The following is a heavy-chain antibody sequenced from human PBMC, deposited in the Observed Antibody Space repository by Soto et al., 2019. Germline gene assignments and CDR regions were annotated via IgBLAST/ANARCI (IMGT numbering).Heavy chain of an antibody. J-gene: IGHJ6*02. D-gene: IGHD2-15*01. CDR1: GFAFSSYT. CDR3: ARLGFCSGSSCNYYYYYYGMDV. V-gene: IGHV3-48*02. Sequence: GSLRLSCSASGFAFSSYTMNWVRQAPGRGLEWVSFISGRGTTTYYADSVKGRFTISRDNAKNSLYLQVNSLRDEDTATYYCARLGFCSGSSCNYYYYYYGMDVWGQGTTVTVSS. CDR2: ISGRGTTT.